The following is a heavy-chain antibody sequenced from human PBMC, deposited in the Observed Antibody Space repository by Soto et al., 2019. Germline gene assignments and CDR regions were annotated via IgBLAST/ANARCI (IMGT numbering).Heavy chain of an antibody. V-gene: IGHV4-61*01. CDR1: GGSVNIGNYY. D-gene: IGHD2-21*01. CDR2: IHYSGST. J-gene: IGHJ4*02. CDR3: TRGGDAYKNGH. Sequence: QVQLQESGPGLVKPSETLALTCTVPGGSVNIGNYYWSWMRQPPGKGLEWIGFIHYSGSTNYNPSRTSRVPLSVDTSKNQFSLKLTSVNAADTAVYYCTRGGDAYKNGHWGQGTLVTVST.